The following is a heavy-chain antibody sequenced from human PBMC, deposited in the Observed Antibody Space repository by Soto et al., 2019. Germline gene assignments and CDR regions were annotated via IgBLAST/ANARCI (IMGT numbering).Heavy chain of an antibody. J-gene: IGHJ6*02. CDR1: GYIFTSYG. Sequence: QVQVVQSGGEVKEPGASVRVSCKTSGYIFTSYGITWVRQAPGQGLEWLGWISPYDDNTNYAQNLQGRVRMSTDTSTRTAYMELRNLRSDDTAVYYCARGGYYDSSGSRNYHYYGMDVWGQGTTITVS. D-gene: IGHD3-22*01. V-gene: IGHV1-18*01. CDR2: ISPYDDNT. CDR3: ARGGYYDSSGSRNYHYYGMDV.